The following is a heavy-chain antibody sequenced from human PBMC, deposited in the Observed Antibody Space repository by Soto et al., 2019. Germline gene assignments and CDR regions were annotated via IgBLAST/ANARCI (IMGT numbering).Heavy chain of an antibody. CDR1: GGSFSGYY. Sequence: ASETLSLTCAVYGGSFSGYYWSWIRQPPGKGLEWIGEINHSGSTNYNPSLKSRVTISVDTSKNQFSLKLSSVTAADTAVYYCARAGGYDFWSGYYTPPFYYYYYGMDVWGQGTTVTVSS. V-gene: IGHV4-34*01. CDR2: INHSGST. D-gene: IGHD3-3*01. J-gene: IGHJ6*02. CDR3: ARAGGYDFWSGYYTPPFYYYYYGMDV.